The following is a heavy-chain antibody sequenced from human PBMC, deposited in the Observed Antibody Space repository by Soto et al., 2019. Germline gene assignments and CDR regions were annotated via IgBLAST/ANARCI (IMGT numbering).Heavy chain of an antibody. CDR2: VIPVFNTS. V-gene: IGHV1-69*01. D-gene: IGHD4-17*01. CDR1: GGAFGRYS. J-gene: IGHJ4*02. Sequence: QVQLEQSGPEVRRPGTSVKVSCKASGGAFGRYSVSWVRQAPGQGLEWIGGVIPVFNTSNYSLKFQGRVAISADESASTVFMEPRSLRSEDTALYYCARGDEMTAVTIFEYWGQGTLVTVSS. CDR3: ARGDEMTAVTIFEY.